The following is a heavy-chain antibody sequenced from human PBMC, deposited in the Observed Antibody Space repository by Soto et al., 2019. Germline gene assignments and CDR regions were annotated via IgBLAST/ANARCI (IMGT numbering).Heavy chain of an antibody. CDR3: AREARSGNWFDP. CDR1: CSSVSSGSYY. J-gene: IGHJ5*02. Sequence: PSETLSLTCTVSCSSVSSGSYYWSWIRQPPGKGLEWIGYIYYSGSTNYNPSLKGRVTISVDTSKNQFSLKLSSVTAADTAVYYCAREARSGNWFDPWGQGTLVTVSS. CDR2: IYYSGST. V-gene: IGHV4-61*01. D-gene: IGHD1-26*01.